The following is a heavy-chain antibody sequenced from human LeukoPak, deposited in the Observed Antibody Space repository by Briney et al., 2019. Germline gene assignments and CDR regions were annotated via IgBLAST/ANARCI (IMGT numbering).Heavy chain of an antibody. CDR3: ARDRGYSYGPFDY. V-gene: IGHV1-2*02. D-gene: IGHD5-18*01. CDR1: GYTFTGYY. CDR2: INPNSGGT. Sequence: ASVKVSCKASGYTFTGYYMHWVRQAPGQGLEWMGWINPNSGGTNYAQKFQGRVTMTRDTSISTAYMELSRLRSDDTAVYYCARDRGYSYGPFDYWGQGTLVTVSS. J-gene: IGHJ4*02.